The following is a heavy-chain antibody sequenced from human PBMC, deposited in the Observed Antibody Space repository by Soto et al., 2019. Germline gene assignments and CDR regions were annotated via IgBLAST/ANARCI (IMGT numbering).Heavy chain of an antibody. CDR3: ARDLGHHPYCSGDSCFPGWFAP. J-gene: IGHJ5*02. Sequence: QLQLQESGSGLVKPSQTLSLTCGVSGGSISSAGYSWSWIRQPPGKALEWIGDNYHNGSTSCNPSLNRRVTLTLDRTKNQFSLRLRSVTAADTGVYYCARDLGHHPYCSGDSCFPGWFAPWGQGTLVTVSS. D-gene: IGHD2-15*01. CDR1: GGSISSAGYS. CDR2: NYHNGST. V-gene: IGHV4-30-2*01.